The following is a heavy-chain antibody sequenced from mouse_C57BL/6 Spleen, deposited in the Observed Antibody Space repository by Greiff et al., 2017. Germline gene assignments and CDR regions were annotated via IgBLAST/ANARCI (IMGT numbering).Heavy chain of an antibody. CDR1: GYSFTSYY. CDR3: ARVSRNAMDY. CDR2: IYPGSGNT. D-gene: IGHD1-1*01. J-gene: IGHJ4*01. Sequence: QVQLQQSGPELVKPGASVKISCKASGYSFTSYYIHWVKQRPGQGLEWIGWIYPGSGNTKYNEKFKGKATLTADTSSSTAYMQLSSLTSEDSAVXYCARVSRNAMDYWGQGTSVTVSS. V-gene: IGHV1-66*01.